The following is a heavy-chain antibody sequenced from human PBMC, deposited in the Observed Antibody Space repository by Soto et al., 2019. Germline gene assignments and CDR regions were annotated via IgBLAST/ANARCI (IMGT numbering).Heavy chain of an antibody. Sequence: SETLSLTCTVSGGSISSSDHYWGWIRQPPGRGLEWIGSMYYSGSTYYNPPLESRVTISIDASKNQFSLKLSSVTAADTAVYYCARHNYGVDVWGQGTTVTVSS. CDR3: ARHNYGVDV. CDR2: MYYSGST. J-gene: IGHJ6*02. V-gene: IGHV4-39*01. CDR1: GGSISSSDHY.